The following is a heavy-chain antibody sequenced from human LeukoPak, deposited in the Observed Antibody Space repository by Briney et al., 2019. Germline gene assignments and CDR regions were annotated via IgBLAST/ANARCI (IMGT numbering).Heavy chain of an antibody. CDR2: INPNSGGT. D-gene: IGHD3-22*01. J-gene: IGHJ4*02. CDR3: ARASYYYDSSGYPGYYFGY. Sequence: EASVKVSCKASGHTFTDYYMHWVRQAPGQGLEWMGWINPNSGGTNYAQKFQGRATMTRDTSISTAYMELSRLRSDDTAVYYCARASYYYDSSGYPGYYFGYWGQGTLVTVSS. V-gene: IGHV1-2*02. CDR1: GHTFTDYY.